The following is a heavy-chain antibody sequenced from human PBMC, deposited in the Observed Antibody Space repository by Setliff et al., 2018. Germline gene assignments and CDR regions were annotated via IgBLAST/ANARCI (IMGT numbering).Heavy chain of an antibody. V-gene: IGHV4-59*08. CDR3: ARLPGYCNGGNCYGYYTFDI. CDR1: DGSSSSHY. D-gene: IGHD2-15*01. J-gene: IGHJ3*02. Sequence: SETLSLTCTVSDGSSSSHYWSWIRQPPGKGLEWIGYIHFSGTTNYNPSLKSRVTLSLDTSKNQFSLELSSVTAADTAVYYCARLPGYCNGGNCYGYYTFDIWGQGTMVTVS. CDR2: IHFSGTT.